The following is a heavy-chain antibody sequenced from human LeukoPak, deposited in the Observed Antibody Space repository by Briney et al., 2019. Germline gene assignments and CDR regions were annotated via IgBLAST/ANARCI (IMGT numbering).Heavy chain of an antibody. Sequence: GGSLRLSCAASGFTFSSYAMTWVRQAPGKGLEWVSTIRGSDDSTYYADSVKGRFTISRDNSKNTLYLQMNSLRAEDTAIHYCAKDTGPAAGITADYWGQGTLVTVSS. CDR2: IRGSDDST. CDR3: AKDTGPAAGITADY. CDR1: GFTFSSYA. V-gene: IGHV3-23*01. D-gene: IGHD6-13*01. J-gene: IGHJ4*02.